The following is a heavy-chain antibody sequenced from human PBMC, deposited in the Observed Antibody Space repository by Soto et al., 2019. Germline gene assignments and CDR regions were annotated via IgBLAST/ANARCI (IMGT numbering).Heavy chain of an antibody. CDR2: IYPGDSDT. CDR3: ARHPVTYSGSYSLFDY. Sequence: PGESLKISCKGSGYSFTSYWIVWVRQMPGKGLEWMGIIYPGDSDTRYSPSFQGQVTISADKSISTAYLQWSSLKASDTAMYYCARHPVTYSGSYSLFDYWGQGTLVTVSS. CDR1: GYSFTSYW. J-gene: IGHJ4*02. V-gene: IGHV5-51*01. D-gene: IGHD1-26*01.